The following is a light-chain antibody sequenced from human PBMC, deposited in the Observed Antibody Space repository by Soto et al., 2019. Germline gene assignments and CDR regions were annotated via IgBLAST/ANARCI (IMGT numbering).Light chain of an antibody. Sequence: QSVLTQPASVSGSPGQSIALSCTGTSSDVGNYNFVSWYQQHPGKAPKLMIYDVSNRPSGISNRFSGSKSGNTASLTISGLQAEDEADYYCCSYTTSSTYVFGTGTKVTVL. CDR1: SSDVGNYNF. J-gene: IGLJ1*01. CDR3: CSYTTSSTYV. V-gene: IGLV2-14*03. CDR2: DVS.